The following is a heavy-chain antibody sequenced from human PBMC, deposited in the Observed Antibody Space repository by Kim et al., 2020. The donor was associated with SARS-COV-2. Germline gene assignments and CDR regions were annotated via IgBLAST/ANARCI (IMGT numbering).Heavy chain of an antibody. J-gene: IGHJ6*02. CDR2: IWYDGSNK. Sequence: GGSLRLSCAASGFTFSSYGMHWVRQAPGKGLEWVAVIWYDGSNKYYADSVKGRFTISRDNSKNTLYLQMNSLRAEDTAVYYCARDNQRGGQSMVRGVIIGLSEAVERKTYYYNGMDVWGQGTTVTVSS. V-gene: IGHV3-33*01. D-gene: IGHD3-10*01. CDR1: GFTFSSYG. CDR3: ARDNQRGGQSMVRGVIIGLSEAVERKTYYYNGMDV.